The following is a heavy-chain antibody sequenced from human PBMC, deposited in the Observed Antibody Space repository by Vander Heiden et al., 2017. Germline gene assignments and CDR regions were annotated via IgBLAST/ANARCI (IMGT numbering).Heavy chain of an antibody. D-gene: IGHD1-7*01. Sequence: QVQLQQWGAGLLKPSETLSLTCAVYGGSFSGYYWSWIRQPPGKGLEWIGEINHSGSTNYNPSLKSRVTISVDTSKNQFSLKLSSVTAADTAVYYCARGCSSGITGTTPYYYGMDVWGQGTTVTVSS. CDR3: ARGCSSGITGTTPYYYGMDV. V-gene: IGHV4-34*01. J-gene: IGHJ6*02. CDR2: INHSGST. CDR1: GGSFSGYY.